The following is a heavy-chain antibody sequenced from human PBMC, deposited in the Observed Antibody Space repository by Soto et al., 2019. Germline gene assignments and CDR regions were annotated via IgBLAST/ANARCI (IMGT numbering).Heavy chain of an antibody. CDR2: ISGSGGST. CDR1: GFTISSYA. CDR3: AKEQWRVGWQQLVGKNAFDI. D-gene: IGHD6-13*01. V-gene: IGHV3-23*01. Sequence: SGGSLRLSCAASGFTISSYAMSWVRQAPGKGLEWVSAISGSGGSTYYADSVKGRFTISRDNSKNTLYLQMNSLRAEDTAVYYCAKEQWRVGWQQLVGKNAFDIWGQGTMVTVSS. J-gene: IGHJ3*02.